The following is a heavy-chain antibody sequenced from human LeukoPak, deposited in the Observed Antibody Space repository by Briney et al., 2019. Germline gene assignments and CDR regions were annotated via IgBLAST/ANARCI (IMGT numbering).Heavy chain of an antibody. CDR1: GGTFSSYA. CDR3: ASYYYGSGSHYNPYYYYYYMDV. Sequence: SVKVSCKASGGTFSSYAISWVRQAPGQGLEWMGGIIPIFGTANYAQKFQGRVTITTDESTSTAYMELSSLRSEDTAVYYCASYYYGSGSHYNPYYYYYYMDVWGKGTTVTVSS. V-gene: IGHV1-69*05. CDR2: IIPIFGTA. D-gene: IGHD3-10*01. J-gene: IGHJ6*03.